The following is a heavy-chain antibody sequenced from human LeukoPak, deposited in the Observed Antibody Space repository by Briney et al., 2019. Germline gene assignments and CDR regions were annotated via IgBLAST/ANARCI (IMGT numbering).Heavy chain of an antibody. CDR3: AKRGVVIRVILVGFHKEAYYFDS. D-gene: IGHD3-22*01. Sequence: GGSLRLSCAASGFTFSSYEMNWVRQAPGKGLEWVSYISSSGSTIYYADSVKGRFTISRDNPKSTLFLQMNSLRAEDTAVYFCAKRGVVIRVILVGFHKEAYYFDSWGQGALVTVSS. V-gene: IGHV3-48*03. CDR2: ISSSGSTI. J-gene: IGHJ4*02. CDR1: GFTFSSYE.